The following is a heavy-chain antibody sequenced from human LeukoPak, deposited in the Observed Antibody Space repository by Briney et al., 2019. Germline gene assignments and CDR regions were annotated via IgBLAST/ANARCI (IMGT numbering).Heavy chain of an antibody. CDR1: GGSFSGYY. V-gene: IGHV4-34*01. Sequence: ASETLSLTCAVYGGSFSGYYWSWIRQPPGKGLEWIGEINHSGSTNYNPSLKSRVTVSVDTSKNQFSLKLSSVTAADTAVYYCAGDLSYYDFWSGYNYWGQGTLVTVSS. CDR3: AGDLSYYDFWSGYNY. CDR2: INHSGST. J-gene: IGHJ4*02. D-gene: IGHD3-3*01.